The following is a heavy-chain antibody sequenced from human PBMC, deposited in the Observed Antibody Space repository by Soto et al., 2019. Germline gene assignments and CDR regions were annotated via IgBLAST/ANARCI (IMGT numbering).Heavy chain of an antibody. Sequence: PGESLKSSCDGSGYSFATYWVAWVRQMPGKVLEWMGMIYPADSDTRYSPSFQGQVTISADKSISTASLYWSSLKASDTAIYYCARKYEDTSRGGYCYRGLDVWGQAITV. J-gene: IGHJ6*02. D-gene: IGHD5-18*01. V-gene: IGHV5-51*01. CDR1: GYSFATYW. CDR3: ARKYEDTSRGGYCYRGLDV. CDR2: IYPADSDT.